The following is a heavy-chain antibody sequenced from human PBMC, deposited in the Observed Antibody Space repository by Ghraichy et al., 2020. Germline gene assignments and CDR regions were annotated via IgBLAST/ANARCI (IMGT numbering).Heavy chain of an antibody. Sequence: SETLSLTCTVSGGSISSYYWSWIRQPPGKGLEWIGYIYYSGSTNYNPSLKSRVTISVDTSKNQFSLKLSSVTAADTALYYCARGGSGRDNWYFDLWGRGTLVTVSS. CDR3: ARGGSGRDNWYFDL. CDR1: GGSISSYY. D-gene: IGHD3-10*01. CDR2: IYYSGST. J-gene: IGHJ2*01. V-gene: IGHV4-59*01.